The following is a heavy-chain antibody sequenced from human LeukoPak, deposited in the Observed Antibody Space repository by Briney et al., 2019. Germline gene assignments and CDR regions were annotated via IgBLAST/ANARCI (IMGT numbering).Heavy chain of an antibody. D-gene: IGHD1-26*01. CDR3: ARAPIVGATLFDY. J-gene: IGHJ4*02. Sequence: PSETLSLTCTVSGGSISSYYWSRIRQPPGKGLEWIGYIYYSGSTNYNPSLKSRVTISVDTSKNQFSLKLSSVTAADTAVYYCARAPIVGATLFDYWGQGTLVTVSS. V-gene: IGHV4-59*01. CDR1: GGSISSYY. CDR2: IYYSGST.